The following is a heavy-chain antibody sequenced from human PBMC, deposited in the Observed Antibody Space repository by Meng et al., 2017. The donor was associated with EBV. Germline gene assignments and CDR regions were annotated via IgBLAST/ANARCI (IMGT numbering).Heavy chain of an antibody. CDR2: MNPNNGNT. CDR3: ARGETVAGTWWFDP. J-gene: IGHJ5*02. CDR1: GYTFTNYD. V-gene: IGHV1-8*01. Sequence: VQLVQSGAEVKKPGASVKVSCRASGYTFTNYDINWVRQATGQGLEWMGWMNPNNGNTGYAQKFQGRVTMTRNPSINTAYMELTSLTSEDTAVYYCARGETVAGTWWFDPWGQGTLVTVSS. D-gene: IGHD6-19*01.